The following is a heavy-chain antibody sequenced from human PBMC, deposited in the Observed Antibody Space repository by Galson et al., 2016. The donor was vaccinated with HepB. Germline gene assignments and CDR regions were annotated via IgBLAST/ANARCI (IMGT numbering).Heavy chain of an antibody. CDR2: ISDNSDYI. J-gene: IGHJ5*02. V-gene: IGHV3-21*01. Sequence: SLRLSCAVSGFTFSSYSMNWVRQAPGKGLEWVSSISDNSDYIYYADSVKGRFTISRDNAKNSLYLQMNSLRAEDTAVYYCARGGDTYYYGSGSHNWLDPWGQGTLVTVSS. CDR1: GFTFSSYS. D-gene: IGHD3-10*01. CDR3: ARGGDTYYYGSGSHNWLDP.